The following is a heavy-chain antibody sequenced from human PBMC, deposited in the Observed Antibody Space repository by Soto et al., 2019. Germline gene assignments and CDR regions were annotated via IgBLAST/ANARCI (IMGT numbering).Heavy chain of an antibody. Sequence: PSETLSLTCTVSGDSISSRSYFWAWIRQPPGKGLEWIGSIYYSGNTYYNPSLRSRVTISADMSKNQFSLNLTSVTAADTAVYYCARDKITGLFDYWGQGTLVTVSS. V-gene: IGHV4-39*02. CDR2: IYYSGNT. D-gene: IGHD2-8*02. J-gene: IGHJ4*02. CDR1: GDSISSRSYF. CDR3: ARDKITGLFDY.